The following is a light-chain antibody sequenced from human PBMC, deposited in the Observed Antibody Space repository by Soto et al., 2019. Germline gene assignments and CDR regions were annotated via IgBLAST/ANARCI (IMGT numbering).Light chain of an antibody. CDR1: STDVGGYSY. CDR2: EVT. J-gene: IGLJ2*01. Sequence: QSALTQPASVSGSPGQSITISCTGTSTDVGGYSYVSWYQHHPGKAPKLIIYEVTNRPSGISNRFSGSKSGNAASLTISGRQAEDEADYYCSSYTSTTTPVLFGGGTKVTVL. CDR3: SSYTSTTTPVL. V-gene: IGLV2-14*01.